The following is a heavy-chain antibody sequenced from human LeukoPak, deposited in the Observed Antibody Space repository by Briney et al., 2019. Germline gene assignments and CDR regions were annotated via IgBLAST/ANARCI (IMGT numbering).Heavy chain of an antibody. Sequence: RTGGSLRLSCAASGFTFSSYSMNWVRQAPGKGLEWVSGINWNGGSTGYADSVKGRFTISRDNAKNSLYLQMNSLRAEDTALYYCARGSQGWELLWIGAGYYYYYMDVWGKGTTVTVSS. CDR2: INWNGGST. V-gene: IGHV3-20*04. CDR1: GFTFSSYS. J-gene: IGHJ6*03. D-gene: IGHD1-26*01. CDR3: ARGSQGWELLWIGAGYYYYYMDV.